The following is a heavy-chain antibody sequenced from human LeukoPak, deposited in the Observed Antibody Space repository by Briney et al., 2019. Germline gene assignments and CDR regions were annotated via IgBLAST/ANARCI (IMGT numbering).Heavy chain of an antibody. CDR2: ISAYNGNT. D-gene: IGHD3-3*01. J-gene: IGHJ5*02. Sequence: ASVKVSCKVSGYTFTSYGISWVRQAPGQGLEWMGWISAYNGNTNYAQKLQGRVTMTTDTSTSTAYMELRSLRSDDTAVYYCARDINYYDFWSGYYQDNWFDPWGQGTLVTVSS. V-gene: IGHV1-18*01. CDR3: ARDINYYDFWSGYYQDNWFDP. CDR1: GYTFTSYG.